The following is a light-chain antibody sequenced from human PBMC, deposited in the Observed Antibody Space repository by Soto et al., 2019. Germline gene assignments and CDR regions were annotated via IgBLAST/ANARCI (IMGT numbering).Light chain of an antibody. CDR2: DAS. CDR3: QLYASLPLT. V-gene: IGKV1-5*01. J-gene: IGKJ4*01. CDR1: QSIGSW. Sequence: DIQMTQSPSTLSASVGDRVTITCRASQSIGSWLAWLQQKPGKAPNLLISDASSLKSGVPSRFSGSGSGTEFTLTFSSLQPDDFATYYCQLYASLPLTFGGGTKV.